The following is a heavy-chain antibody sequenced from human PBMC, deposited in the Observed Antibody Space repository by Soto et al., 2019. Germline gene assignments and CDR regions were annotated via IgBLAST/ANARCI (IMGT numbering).Heavy chain of an antibody. CDR1: GFTFSSYA. D-gene: IGHD5-12*01. Sequence: QVQLVESGGGVVQPGRSLRLSCAASGFTFSSYAMHWVRQAPGKGLEWVAVISYDGSNKYYADSVKGRFTISRDNSKNTLYLQMHSLRAEDTAVYYCARDMGGYRGDIGGDSWGQGTLVTDSS. J-gene: IGHJ4*02. V-gene: IGHV3-30-3*01. CDR3: ARDMGGYRGDIGGDS. CDR2: ISYDGSNK.